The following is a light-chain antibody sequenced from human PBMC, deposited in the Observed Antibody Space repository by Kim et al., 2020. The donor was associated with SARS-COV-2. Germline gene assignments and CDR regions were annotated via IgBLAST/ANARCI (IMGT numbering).Light chain of an antibody. CDR3: QAWDSSTVV. CDR2: EDT. Sequence: ELTQPPSVSVSPGQTASISCSGDKLGDKYACWYQQKPGQSPVLVIYEDTKRPSGIPERFSGSNSGNTATLTISGTQAVDEADYYCQAWDSSTVVFGGGTQLTVL. CDR1: KLGDKY. J-gene: IGLJ2*01. V-gene: IGLV3-1*01.